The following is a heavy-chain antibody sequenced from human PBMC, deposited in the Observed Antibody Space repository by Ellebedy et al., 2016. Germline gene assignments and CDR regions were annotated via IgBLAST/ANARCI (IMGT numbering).Heavy chain of an antibody. V-gene: IGHV3-30-3*01. D-gene: IGHD2-15*01. J-gene: IGHJ4*02. Sequence: GGSLRLXXAASGFTFSNYRMSWVRQAPGKGMEWVAVISSDGSQEYYADSVKGRFTITRDNTKNTLYLQMNSLRPEDTGVYYCARERCSGGNCYPDFDYWGQGTLVTVTS. CDR1: GFTFSNYR. CDR2: ISSDGSQE. CDR3: ARERCSGGNCYPDFDY.